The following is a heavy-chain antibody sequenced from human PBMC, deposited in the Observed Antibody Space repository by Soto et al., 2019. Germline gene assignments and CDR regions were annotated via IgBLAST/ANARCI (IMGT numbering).Heavy chain of an antibody. D-gene: IGHD2-15*01. J-gene: IGHJ4*02. V-gene: IGHV3-30-3*01. CDR1: GFTFSSYA. Sequence: QVQLVESGGGVVQPGRSLRLSCAASGFTFSSYAMHWVRQAPGKGLEWVAVISYDGSNKYYADSVKGRFTISRDNSKNTRYLQMNSLRAEDTAVYYCARDRRGYCSGGSCYCLDYWGQGTLVTVSS. CDR3: ARDRRGYCSGGSCYCLDY. CDR2: ISYDGSNK.